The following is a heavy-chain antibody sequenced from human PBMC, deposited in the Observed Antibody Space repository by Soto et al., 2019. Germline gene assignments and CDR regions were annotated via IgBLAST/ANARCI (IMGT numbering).Heavy chain of an antibody. CDR3: ARGALLDCHNYLALDV. CDR2: IIPHFGPA. Sequence: GASVKVSCKASGDSFNNDGVNWVRQAPGQGLEWVGGIIPHFGPAKYPQKFQGRATITADTPTNTVFMELLRLTSDDTAIYYCARGALLDCHNYLALDVWGPGTSVTVSS. V-gene: IGHV1-69*06. J-gene: IGHJ6*02. CDR1: GDSFNNDG. D-gene: IGHD2-21*02.